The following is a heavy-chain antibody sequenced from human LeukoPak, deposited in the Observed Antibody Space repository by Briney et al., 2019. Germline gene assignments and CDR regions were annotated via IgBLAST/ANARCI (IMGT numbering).Heavy chain of an antibody. V-gene: IGHV1-46*01. D-gene: IGHD2-2*01. CDR2: ISPSGDGT. CDR1: GYTFISYY. Sequence: ASVKVSCKASGYTFISYYIHRVRQAPRQGLEWMGIISPSGDGTIYAQKFQGRVTMTTDTSTSTVYMELSSLKSEDTAVYYCARRYCSNISCQLGFDYWGQGTLVTVSP. CDR3: ARRYCSNISCQLGFDY. J-gene: IGHJ4*02.